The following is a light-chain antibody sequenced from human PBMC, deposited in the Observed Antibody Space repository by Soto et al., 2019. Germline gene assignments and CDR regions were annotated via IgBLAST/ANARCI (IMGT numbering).Light chain of an antibody. J-gene: IGKJ4*01. Sequence: DIQMTQSPSTLSASVGDRVTITCRASQSISSWLAWYQQKPGKAPKLLIYDASSLESGVPSRFSGSGAGTEFTLTISSLQPDDFATYYCQQYNSYLLTFGGGTKVEIK. V-gene: IGKV1-5*01. CDR2: DAS. CDR3: QQYNSYLLT. CDR1: QSISSW.